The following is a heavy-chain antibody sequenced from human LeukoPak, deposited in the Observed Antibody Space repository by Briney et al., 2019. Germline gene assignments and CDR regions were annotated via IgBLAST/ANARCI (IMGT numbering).Heavy chain of an antibody. Sequence: GGSLRLSCAASRFTFSKYGMHWVRQAPGKGLEWVAVIWFDGSNKKYADSVKGRFTISRDNSKKTLYLQMNSLRAEDTAVYCCAKDEIRYSGNPYYFDYWGQGTLVTVSS. D-gene: IGHD1-26*01. CDR3: AKDEIRYSGNPYYFDY. CDR1: RFTFSKYG. CDR2: IWFDGSNK. V-gene: IGHV3-33*03. J-gene: IGHJ4*02.